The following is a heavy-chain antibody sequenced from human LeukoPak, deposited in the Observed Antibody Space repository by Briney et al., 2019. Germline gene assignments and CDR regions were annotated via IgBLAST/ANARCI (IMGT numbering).Heavy chain of an antibody. V-gene: IGHV4-4*07. Sequence: SETLSLTCTVSGASISSYYWSWIRQPAGKGLGWIVRICTSGSTNYNPSLKSRVTMSIDTSKNQFSLKLNSVTAADTAVYYCARDYYDSTTYYSPFDYWGQGTLVTVSS. CDR3: ARDYYDSTTYYSPFDY. CDR1: GASISSYY. J-gene: IGHJ4*02. D-gene: IGHD3-22*01. CDR2: ICTSGST.